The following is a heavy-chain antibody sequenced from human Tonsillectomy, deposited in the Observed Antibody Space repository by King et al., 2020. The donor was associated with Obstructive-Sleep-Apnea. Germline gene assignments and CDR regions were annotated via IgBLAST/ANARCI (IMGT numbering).Heavy chain of an antibody. CDR1: GFTFSNYG. CDR3: AKDQDGSSYLFDY. CDR2: IRYDGSNK. Sequence: VQLVESGGGVVQPGRSLRLSCAASGFTFSNYGMHWVRQAPGKGLEWVALIRYDGSNKDYADSVKGRFTISRANSKNTLYLQMNSLRAEDTAVYYCAKDQDGSSYLFDYWGQGTLVTVSS. V-gene: IGHV3-30*02. D-gene: IGHD6-6*01. J-gene: IGHJ4*02.